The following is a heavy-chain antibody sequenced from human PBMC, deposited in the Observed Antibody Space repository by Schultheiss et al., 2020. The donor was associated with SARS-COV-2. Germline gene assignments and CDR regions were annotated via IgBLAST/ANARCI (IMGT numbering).Heavy chain of an antibody. Sequence: ASVKVSCKASGGTFSSYAISWVRQAPGQGLEWMGWINPNSGGTNYAQKFQGWVTMTRDTSISTAYMELSRLRSDDTAVYYCARGPAARPGGHWFDPWGQGTLVTVSS. D-gene: IGHD6-6*01. CDR3: ARGPAARPGGHWFDP. CDR2: INPNSGGT. V-gene: IGHV1-2*04. CDR1: GGTFSSYA. J-gene: IGHJ5*02.